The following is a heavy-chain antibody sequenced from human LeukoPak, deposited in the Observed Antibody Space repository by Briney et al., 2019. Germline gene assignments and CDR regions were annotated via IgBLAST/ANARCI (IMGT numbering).Heavy chain of an antibody. V-gene: IGHV6-1*01. CDR1: GDSVSSNSAA. Sequence: SQTLSLTCAISGDSVSSNSAAWNWIRQSPSRCLEWLGRTYYRSKWYNDYAVSVRSRITITPDASKHRFSLELTSVAPEDTAVYYCGWGGIAAAGTVLYYYYGMDVWGQGTTVTVSS. CDR3: GWGGIAAAGTVLYYYYGMDV. CDR2: TYYRSKWYN. D-gene: IGHD6-13*01. J-gene: IGHJ6*02.